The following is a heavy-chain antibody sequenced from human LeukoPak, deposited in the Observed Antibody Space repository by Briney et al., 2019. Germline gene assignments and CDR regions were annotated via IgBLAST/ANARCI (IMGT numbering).Heavy chain of an antibody. CDR1: GGTFSSYA. CDR3: ARDLWDYYDSSGYYFGTFDY. Sequence: SVKVSCKASGGTFSSYAISWVRQAPGQGLEWMGGIIPIFGTANYAQKFQGRVTITADESTSTAYMELSSLRSEDTAVYYCARDLWDYYDSSGYYFGTFDYWGQGTLVTVSS. V-gene: IGHV1-69*13. D-gene: IGHD3-22*01. J-gene: IGHJ4*02. CDR2: IIPIFGTA.